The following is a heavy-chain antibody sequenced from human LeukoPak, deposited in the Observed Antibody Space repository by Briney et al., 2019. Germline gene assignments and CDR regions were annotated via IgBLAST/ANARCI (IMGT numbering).Heavy chain of an antibody. CDR2: ISTSSSNI. V-gene: IGHV3-48*02. CDR1: GFIFSNYS. CDR3: ARQWWLRTYYFDY. J-gene: IGHJ4*02. Sequence: GGSLRLSCAASGFIFSNYSMNWVRQAQGKGLEWVSSISTSSSNIYYADSVKGRFTISRDNAKNSVYLQMNSLRDEDTAVYYCARQWWLRTYYFDYWGQGTLVTVSS. D-gene: IGHD5-12*01.